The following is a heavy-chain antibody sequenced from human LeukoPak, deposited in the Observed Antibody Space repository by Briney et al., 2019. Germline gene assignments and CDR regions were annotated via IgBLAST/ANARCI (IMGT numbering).Heavy chain of an antibody. D-gene: IGHD3-22*01. CDR3: AKDRVYYDSSGYYYVFLY. V-gene: IGHV3-23*01. CDR2: ISGSGGST. J-gene: IGHJ4*02. CDR1: GFTFITYT. Sequence: PGGSLRLSCAASGFTFITYTMAWVRQAPGKGLEWVSAISGSGGSTYYADSVKGRFTISRDNSKNTLYLQMNSLRAEDTAVYYCAKDRVYYDSSGYYYVFLYWGQGTLVTVSS.